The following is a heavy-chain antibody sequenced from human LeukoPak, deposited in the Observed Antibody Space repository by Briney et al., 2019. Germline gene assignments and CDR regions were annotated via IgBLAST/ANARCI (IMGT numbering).Heavy chain of an antibody. D-gene: IGHD4-17*01. CDR2: INSDGSST. Sequence: GGSLRLSCAASGFTFSSYWMHWVRQAPGKGLVWVSRINSDGSSTSYADSVKGRFTISRDNAKNTLYLQTNSLRAEDTAVYYCARTPSYGDYFFDYWGQGTLVTVSS. J-gene: IGHJ4*02. CDR1: GFTFSSYW. V-gene: IGHV3-74*01. CDR3: ARTPSYGDYFFDY.